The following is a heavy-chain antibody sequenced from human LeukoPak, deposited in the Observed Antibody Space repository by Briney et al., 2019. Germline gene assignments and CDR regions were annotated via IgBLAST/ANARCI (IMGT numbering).Heavy chain of an antibody. J-gene: IGHJ4*02. Sequence: GGSLRLFCAASGFTFRNYGMHWVRQAPGKGLEWVAFIRYDGSNKYYADSVKGRFTISRDNSKNTLYLQMNSLRAEDTAVYYCAKSGGWELLNDYFDYWGQGTLVTVSS. V-gene: IGHV3-30*02. D-gene: IGHD1-26*01. CDR3: AKSGGWELLNDYFDY. CDR2: IRYDGSNK. CDR1: GFTFRNYG.